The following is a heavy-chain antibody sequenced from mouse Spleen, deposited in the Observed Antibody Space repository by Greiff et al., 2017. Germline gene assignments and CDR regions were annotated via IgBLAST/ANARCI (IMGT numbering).Heavy chain of an antibody. CDR2: INPSNGGT. D-gene: IGHD2-13*01. J-gene: IGHJ3*01. CDR1: GYTFTSYW. V-gene: IGHV1-53*01. Sequence: QVQLKQPGTELVKPGASVKLSCKASGYTFTSYWMHWVKQRPGQGLEWIGNINPSNGGTNYNEKFKSKATLTVDKSSSTAYMQLSSLTSEDSAVYYCAREGRLDERIAYWGQGTLVTVSA. CDR3: AREGRLDERIAY.